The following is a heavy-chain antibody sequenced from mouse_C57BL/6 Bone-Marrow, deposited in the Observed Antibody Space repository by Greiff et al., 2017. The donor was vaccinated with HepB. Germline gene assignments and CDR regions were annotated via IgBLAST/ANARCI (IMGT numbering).Heavy chain of an antibody. CDR1: GFTFSSYA. V-gene: IGHV5-4*01. D-gene: IGHD1-1*01. J-gene: IGHJ3*01. CDR3: ARGRPYYGSSYWFAY. CDR2: ISDGGSYT. Sequence: DVQLVESGGGLVKPGGSLKLSCAASGFTFSSYAMSWVRQTPEKRLEWVATISDGGSYTYYPDNVKGRFTISRDNAKNNLYLQMSHLKSEDTAMYYCARGRPYYGSSYWFAYWGQGTLVTVSA.